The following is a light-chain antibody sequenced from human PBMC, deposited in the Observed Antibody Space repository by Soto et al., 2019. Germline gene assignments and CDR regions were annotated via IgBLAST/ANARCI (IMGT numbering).Light chain of an antibody. CDR1: QSVSSN. Sequence: EIVMTQSPATLSVSPGERATLSCRASQSVSSNLAWYQQKPGQAPRLLIYGASTRATGIPARFSGGGSGTEFTLTISSLQSEDFAVYYCQQYNNWPFWTFGQGTKVEIK. V-gene: IGKV3-15*01. CDR2: GAS. CDR3: QQYNNWPFWT. J-gene: IGKJ1*01.